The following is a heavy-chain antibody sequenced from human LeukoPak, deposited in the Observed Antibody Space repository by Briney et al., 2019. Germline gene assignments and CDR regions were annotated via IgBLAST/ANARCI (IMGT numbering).Heavy chain of an antibody. J-gene: IGHJ5*02. Sequence: SETLSLTCTVSGGSISSYYWTWIRQPPGKGLEWIGYIYYSGSTNYNPSLKSRVTISVDTSKNQFSLKLSSVTAADTAVYYCARVGYYYDSSGYLSWGQGTLVTVSS. CDR2: IYYSGST. CDR3: ARVGYYYDSSGYLS. D-gene: IGHD3-22*01. V-gene: IGHV4-59*08. CDR1: GGSISSYY.